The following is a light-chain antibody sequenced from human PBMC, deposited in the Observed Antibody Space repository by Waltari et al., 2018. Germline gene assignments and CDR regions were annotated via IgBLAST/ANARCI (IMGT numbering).Light chain of an antibody. Sequence: QSALTQPPSASGSPGQSVTISCTGTSSDVGGYNCVSWYQQHPKAPKLMIYEVSKRPSGVPDRFSGSKSGNTAYLTVSGLQAEDEADYYCNSYAGSNSVLFGGGTKLTVL. V-gene: IGLV2-8*01. CDR2: EVS. CDR3: NSYAGSNSVL. J-gene: IGLJ2*01. CDR1: SSDVGGYNC.